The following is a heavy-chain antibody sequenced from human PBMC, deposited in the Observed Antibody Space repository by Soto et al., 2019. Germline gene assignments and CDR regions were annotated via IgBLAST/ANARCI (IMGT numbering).Heavy chain of an antibody. D-gene: IGHD1-1*01. J-gene: IGHJ5*02. CDR1: GYSFNTYA. Sequence: QVQLVQSGAEVKKPGASVRVSCQASGYSFNTYAIHWVRQAPGQGLEWMGWINTANGNTEYSQKFPGRVTFTRDTSATTAYMDLSSLRSEDTATYYCARRYKSAGWFDPWGQGTLVTVSS. CDR2: INTANGNT. V-gene: IGHV1-3*04. CDR3: ARRYKSAGWFDP.